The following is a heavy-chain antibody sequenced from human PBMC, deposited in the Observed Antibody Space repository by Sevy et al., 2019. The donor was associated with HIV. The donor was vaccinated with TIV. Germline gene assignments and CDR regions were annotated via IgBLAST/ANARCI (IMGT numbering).Heavy chain of an antibody. J-gene: IGHJ6*02. CDR1: GFTFSSYV. D-gene: IGHD3-22*01. CDR2: IWYDGTIK. Sequence: GGSLRLSCAASGFTFSSYVMHWVRQAPGKGLEWVALIWYDGTIKYYADSVKGRFTISRDNSKNTLYLQMNSLRAEDTAVYYCARDRYYDASGYYYYYYGLDVWGQGTTVTVSS. CDR3: ARDRYYDASGYYYYYYGLDV. V-gene: IGHV3-33*08.